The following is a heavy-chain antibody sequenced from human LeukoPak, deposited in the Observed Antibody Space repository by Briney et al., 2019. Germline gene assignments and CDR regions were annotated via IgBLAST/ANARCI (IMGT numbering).Heavy chain of an antibody. CDR3: ARHGSYFRLFDY. V-gene: IGHV4-39*01. CDR2: IYYSGTT. Sequence: SETLSLTCTVSGGSISSSSYYWGWIRQPPGKGLEWIGTIYYSGTTYYNPSLKSRVTISVDTSKSQFSLKLSSVTAADTAVYYCARHGSYFRLFDYWGQGTLVTVSS. J-gene: IGHJ4*02. CDR1: GGSISSSSYY. D-gene: IGHD2-15*01.